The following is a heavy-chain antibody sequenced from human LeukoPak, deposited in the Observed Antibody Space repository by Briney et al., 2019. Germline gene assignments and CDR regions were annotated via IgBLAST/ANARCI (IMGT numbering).Heavy chain of an antibody. CDR3: ARDSLECGGGCPRHFDY. CDR1: GFTFDDYG. Sequence: PGGSLRLSCAASGFTFDDYGMSWVRHAPGKGLEWVSGINWNGGSTVYADSVKGRFTISRDHAKNSLYLQMNSLRAEDRALYYCARDSLECGGGCPRHFDYWGQGTVVSVSS. CDR2: INWNGGST. J-gene: IGHJ4*02. D-gene: IGHD2-21*02. V-gene: IGHV3-20*04.